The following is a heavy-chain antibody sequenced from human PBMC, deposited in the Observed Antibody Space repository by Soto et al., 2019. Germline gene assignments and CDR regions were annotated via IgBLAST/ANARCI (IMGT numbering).Heavy chain of an antibody. CDR3: ARDWSITMTVVVKGYGMDV. CDR1: GYTFTSYY. CDR2: INPSGGST. V-gene: IGHV1-46*01. J-gene: IGHJ6*02. Sequence: RASVKVSCKASGYTFTSYYMHWVRQAPGQGLEWMGIINPSGGSTSYAQKFQGRVTMTRDTSTSTVYMELSSLRSEDTAVYYCARDWSITMTVVVKGYGMDVWGQGTTVTVSS. D-gene: IGHD3-22*01.